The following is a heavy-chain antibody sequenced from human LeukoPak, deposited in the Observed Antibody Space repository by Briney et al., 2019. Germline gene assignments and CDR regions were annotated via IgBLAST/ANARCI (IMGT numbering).Heavy chain of an antibody. CDR1: GYTFTGFY. V-gene: IGHV1-2*02. CDR2: INPNSGDT. J-gene: IGHJ4*02. D-gene: IGHD3-22*01. Sequence: ASVKVSCKASGYTFTGFYIHWVRQAPGQGLEWMGWINPNSGDTNYAQKFQGGVTMTTDTSINTAYMDLKRLRSDDTAVYYCARDLGYYDRLDQFDCWGQGTLVTVFS. CDR3: ARDLGYYDRLDQFDC.